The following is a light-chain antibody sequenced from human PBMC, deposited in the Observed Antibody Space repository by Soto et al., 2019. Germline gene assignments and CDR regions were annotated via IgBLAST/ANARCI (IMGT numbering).Light chain of an antibody. CDR1: SSDIGGYNY. V-gene: IGLV2-14*01. CDR3: SSYTSSNTLG. J-gene: IGLJ1*01. CDR2: EVT. Sequence: QSALTQPASVSGSPGQSITISCTGGSSDIGGYNYVSWFQQHPGKVPKLMIYEVTNRPSGVSNRFSGSKSGSTASLTISGLQAEDEADYYCSSYTSSNTLGFGNGTKVTVL.